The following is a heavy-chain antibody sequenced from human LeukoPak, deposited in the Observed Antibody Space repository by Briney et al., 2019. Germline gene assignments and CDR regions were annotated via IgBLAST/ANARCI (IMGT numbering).Heavy chain of an antibody. Sequence: SETLSLTCTVSGGSISSYYWSWIRQPAGKGLEWIGRIYTSGSTNYNPSLKSRVTMLVDTSKNQFSLKLSSVTAADTAVYYCARSSGYDPSDAFDIWGQGTMVTVSS. CDR2: IYTSGST. J-gene: IGHJ3*02. V-gene: IGHV4-4*07. D-gene: IGHD5-12*01. CDR1: GGSISSYY. CDR3: ARSSGYDPSDAFDI.